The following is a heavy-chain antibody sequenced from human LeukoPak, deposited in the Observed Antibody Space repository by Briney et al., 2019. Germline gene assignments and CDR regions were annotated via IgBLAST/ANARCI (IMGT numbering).Heavy chain of an antibody. Sequence: GGSLRLSCGASGFSFSSFWMTCVRQPPGKGLEWVGRIKSKTDGGTTDYAAPVKGRFTISRDDSKNTLYLQMNSLKTEDTAVYYCTTEWELLPYWGQGTLVTVSS. D-gene: IGHD1-26*01. V-gene: IGHV3-15*01. CDR3: TTEWELLPY. CDR2: IKSKTDGGTT. J-gene: IGHJ4*02. CDR1: GFSFSSFW.